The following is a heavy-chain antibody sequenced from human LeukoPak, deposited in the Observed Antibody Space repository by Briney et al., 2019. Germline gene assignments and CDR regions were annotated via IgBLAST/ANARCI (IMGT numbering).Heavy chain of an antibody. CDR3: ARDLAAGEHFYFDL. J-gene: IGHJ2*01. Sequence: PGGSLRLSCAASGFTFTTYAMSWVRQAPGKGREWVSAISGIGGYIYYADSVKGRFTMSRDNYKNTLYLQMNSLRAEDTAVYYCARDLAAGEHFYFDLWGRGALVTVSS. D-gene: IGHD7-27*01. V-gene: IGHV3-23*01. CDR2: ISGIGGYI. CDR1: GFTFTTYA.